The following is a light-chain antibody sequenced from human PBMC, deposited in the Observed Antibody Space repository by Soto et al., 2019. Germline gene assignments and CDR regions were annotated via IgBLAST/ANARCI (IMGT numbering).Light chain of an antibody. V-gene: IGLV2-23*01. CDR2: EGS. CDR3: CSYAGSSAYV. CDR1: SSDVGSYNL. Sequence: QSALTQPASVSGSPGQSITISCTGTSSDVGSYNLVSWYQQHPGKAPKLMIYEGSKRPSGVSNRFSGSKSGITASLTVSVLQDEDEADNYCCSYAGSSAYVFGTGTKLAVL. J-gene: IGLJ1*01.